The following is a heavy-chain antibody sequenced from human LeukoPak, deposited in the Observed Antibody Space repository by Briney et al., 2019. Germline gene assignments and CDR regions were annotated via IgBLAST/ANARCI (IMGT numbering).Heavy chain of an antibody. J-gene: IGHJ4*02. V-gene: IGHV1-18*01. CDR1: GYTFTSYG. CDR3: ARPQATAAGYYFDS. CDR2: INPYSGDT. Sequence: ASVTVSCKASGYTFTSYGFSWVRQAPGQGLEWVGWINPYSGDTDYAQNLRGRVTLTTDTSTSTAYMELRSLRSDDSAVYYCARPQATAAGYYFDSWGQGTLVSVSS. D-gene: IGHD6-13*01.